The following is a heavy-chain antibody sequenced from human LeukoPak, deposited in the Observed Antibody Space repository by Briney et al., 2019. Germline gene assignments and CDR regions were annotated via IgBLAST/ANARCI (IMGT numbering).Heavy chain of an antibody. D-gene: IGHD6-19*01. Sequence: ASVKVSCKVSGYSLTEFSMYWVRQAPGKGLEWMGGFDRENGETRYAQKFQGRVTITEDTSIDTGYMELSSLRSEDTALYYCATDLSLAGPVNFDFWGQGTLLIVSS. CDR1: GYSLTEFS. CDR2: FDRENGET. CDR3: ATDLSLAGPVNFDF. V-gene: IGHV1-24*01. J-gene: IGHJ4*02.